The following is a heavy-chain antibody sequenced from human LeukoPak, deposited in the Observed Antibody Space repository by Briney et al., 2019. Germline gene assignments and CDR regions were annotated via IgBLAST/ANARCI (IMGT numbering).Heavy chain of an antibody. CDR2: IIPIFGTA. V-gene: IGHV1-69*05. J-gene: IGHJ6*03. CDR3: ARVNLPRGCSGGSCYSLYYYYHYMDV. D-gene: IGHD2-15*01. CDR1: GGTFSSYA. Sequence: ASVKVSCKASGGTFSSYAISWVRQAPGQGLEWMGGIIPIFGTANYAQKFQGRVTITTDESTSTAYMELSSLRSEDTAVYYCARVNLPRGCSGGSCYSLYYYYHYMDVWGKGTTVTVSS.